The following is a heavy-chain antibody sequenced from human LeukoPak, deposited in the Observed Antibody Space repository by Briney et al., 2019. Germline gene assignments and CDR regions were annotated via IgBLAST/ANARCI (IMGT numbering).Heavy chain of an antibody. V-gene: IGHV4-61*02. D-gene: IGHD4-17*01. CDR3: ARDGFYGDYFGIFDY. CDR2: IYTSGST. J-gene: IGHJ4*02. CDR1: GGSISSGSYY. Sequence: SQTLSLTCTVSGGSISSGSYYWSWIRQPAGKGLEWIGRIYTSGSTNYNPSLKSRVTISVDTSKNQFSLKLSSVTAADTAVYYCARDGFYGDYFGIFDYWGQGTLVTVSS.